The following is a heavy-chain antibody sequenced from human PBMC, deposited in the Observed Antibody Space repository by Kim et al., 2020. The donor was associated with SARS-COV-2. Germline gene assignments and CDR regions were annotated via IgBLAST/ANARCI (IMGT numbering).Heavy chain of an antibody. Sequence: SEPLSLTCAVYGGSFSGYYWSWIRQPPGKGLEWIGEINHSGSTNYNPSLKSRVTISVDTSKNQFSLKLSSVTAADTAVYYCARGPGYCSSTSCQRPFDYWGQGTLVTVSS. J-gene: IGHJ4*02. V-gene: IGHV4-34*01. D-gene: IGHD2-2*01. CDR3: ARGPGYCSSTSCQRPFDY. CDR2: INHSGST. CDR1: GGSFSGYY.